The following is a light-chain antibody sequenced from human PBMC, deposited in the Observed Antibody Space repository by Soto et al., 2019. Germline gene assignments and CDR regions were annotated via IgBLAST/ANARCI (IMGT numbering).Light chain of an antibody. CDR1: SGHSNYA. CDR3: QTWGSGIVV. Sequence: QSVLTQSLSASASLGASVKLTCTLSSGHSNYAIAWHQQQSEKGPRYLMKLNSDGSHSKGDGIPDRFSGSSSGAERYLTISSLQSEDEADYYCQTWGSGIVVFGGGTKVTVL. CDR2: LNSDGSH. V-gene: IGLV4-69*01. J-gene: IGLJ2*01.